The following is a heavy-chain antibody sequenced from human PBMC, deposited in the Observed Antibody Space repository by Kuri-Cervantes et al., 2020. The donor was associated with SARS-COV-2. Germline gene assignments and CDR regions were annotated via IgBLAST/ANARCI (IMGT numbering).Heavy chain of an antibody. V-gene: IGHV4-61*01. CDR2: IYYSGST. CDR1: GGSVSSGSYY. Sequence: SETLSLTCTVSGGSVSSGSYYWSWIRQPPGKGLEWIGYIYYSGSTNYNPSLKSRVTISVDTSKNQFSLKLSSVTAADTAVYYCARDSGGSYRDFDYWGQGTLVPSPQ. D-gene: IGHD1-26*01. J-gene: IGHJ4*02. CDR3: ARDSGGSYRDFDY.